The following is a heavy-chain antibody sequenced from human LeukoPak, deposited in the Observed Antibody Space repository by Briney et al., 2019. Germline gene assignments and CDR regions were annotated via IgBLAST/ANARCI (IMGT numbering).Heavy chain of an antibody. CDR1: GYTFTSYD. Sequence: ASAKVSCKASGYTFTSYDINWVRQATGQGLEWMGWMNPNSGNTGYAQKFQGRVTMTRNTSISTAYMELSSLRSEDTAVYYCARSNFKVGASPPGYWGQGTLVTVSS. D-gene: IGHD1-26*01. CDR3: ARSNFKVGASPPGY. CDR2: MNPNSGNT. J-gene: IGHJ4*02. V-gene: IGHV1-8*01.